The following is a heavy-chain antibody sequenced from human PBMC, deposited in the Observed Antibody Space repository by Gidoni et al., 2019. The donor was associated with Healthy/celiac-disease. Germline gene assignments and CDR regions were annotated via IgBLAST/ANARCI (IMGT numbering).Heavy chain of an antibody. V-gene: IGHV4-34*01. CDR3: ARGGRAGGYSGYDDFDY. CDR2: INHGGST. J-gene: IGHJ4*02. D-gene: IGHD5-12*01. Sequence: QVQLQQRCAGLLTPSETLSLPCAVYAGSFSRYYWSRIRQPPGKGLEGIGGINHGGSTNYNPSHKSQVTISKDTSKNQFYLKLSSVTAADTAVYYCARGGRAGGYSGYDDFDYWGQGTLVTVSS. CDR1: AGSFSRYY.